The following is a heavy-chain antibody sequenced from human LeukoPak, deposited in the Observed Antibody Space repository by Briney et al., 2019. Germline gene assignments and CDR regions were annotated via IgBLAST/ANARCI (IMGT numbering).Heavy chain of an antibody. V-gene: IGHV3-53*01. CDR3: ARVSYYDSSGYYFLSYVDY. J-gene: IGHJ4*02. CDR1: GFAVSSNY. Sequence: GGSLRLSCAASGFAVSSNYMSWVRQAPGKGLEWVSVIYSGGSTYYADSVRGRFTISRDNSKNTLYLQMNSLGAEDTAVYYCARVSYYDSSGYYFLSYVDYWGQGTLVTVSS. D-gene: IGHD3-22*01. CDR2: IYSGGST.